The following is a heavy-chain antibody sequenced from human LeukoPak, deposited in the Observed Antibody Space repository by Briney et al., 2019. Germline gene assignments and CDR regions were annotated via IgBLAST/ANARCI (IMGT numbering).Heavy chain of an antibody. D-gene: IGHD2-2*01. CDR3: ARGGSRYQLLNWFDP. CDR1: GGSISSGYY. V-gene: IGHV4-38-2*02. CDR2: IYHTSST. J-gene: IGHJ5*02. Sequence: SETLSLTCTVSGGSISSGYYWAWIRQTPGKGLEWIGSIYHTSSTYRNPSLRSRVTISVDTSKNQFSLKLSSLTAADTAVYYCARGGSRYQLLNWFDPWGQGALVTVSS.